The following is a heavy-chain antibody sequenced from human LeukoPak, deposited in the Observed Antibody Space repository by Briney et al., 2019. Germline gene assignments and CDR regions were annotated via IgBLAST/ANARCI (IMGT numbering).Heavy chain of an antibody. J-gene: IGHJ4*02. D-gene: IGHD2-2*01. V-gene: IGHV3-30*01. CDR1: GFTFSSYA. CDR3: ARGARYCSSTSCYGGLFAY. CDR2: ISYDGSNK. Sequence: PGRSLRLSCAGSGFTFSSYAMHWVRQAPGKGLEWVAVISYDGSNKYYADSVKGRFTISRDNSKNTLYLQMNNLRAEDTAVYYCARGARYCSSTSCYGGLFAYWGQGTLVTVSS.